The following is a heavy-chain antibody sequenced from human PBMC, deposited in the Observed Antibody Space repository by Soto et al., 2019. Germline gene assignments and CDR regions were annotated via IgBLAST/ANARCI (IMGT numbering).Heavy chain of an antibody. CDR1: GFTFSSYG. D-gene: IGHD1-26*01. CDR2: IWYDGSNK. J-gene: IGHJ3*02. Sequence: GGSLRLSCAASGFTFSSYGMHWVRQAPGKGLEWVAVIWYDGSNKYYADSVKGRFTISRDNSKNTLYLQMNSLRAEDTAVYYCARDRRIVGAPYDAFDIWGQGTMVTVSS. CDR3: ARDRRIVGAPYDAFDI. V-gene: IGHV3-33*01.